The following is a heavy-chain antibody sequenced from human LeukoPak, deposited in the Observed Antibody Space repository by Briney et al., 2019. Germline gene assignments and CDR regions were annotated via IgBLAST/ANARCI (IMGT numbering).Heavy chain of an antibody. CDR3: ARDPPFLGPQLLWFGAPDAFDI. D-gene: IGHD3-10*01. Sequence: ASVKVSCKASGYTFTSYGISWVRQAPGQGLEWMGWISAYNGNTNYAQKLQGRFTMTTDTSTSTAYMELRSLRSDDTAVYYCARDPPFLGPQLLWFGAPDAFDIWGQGTMVTVSS. CDR2: ISAYNGNT. CDR1: GYTFTSYG. J-gene: IGHJ3*02. V-gene: IGHV1-18*01.